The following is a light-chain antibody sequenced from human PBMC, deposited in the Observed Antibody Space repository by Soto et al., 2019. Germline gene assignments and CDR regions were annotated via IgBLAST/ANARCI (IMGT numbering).Light chain of an antibody. V-gene: IGKV3-11*01. J-gene: IGKJ1*01. CDR3: HQRKSWPRT. CDR2: QTS. Sequence: EIVFTHSPATLSCFPGDRVTLSCRASQYINTRLAWYQHRPGQAPRLLIYQTSIRAAGIPARFSASGSGTDFTLTISDVQPEDFALYYCHQRKSWPRTFGQGTKVDIK. CDR1: QYINTR.